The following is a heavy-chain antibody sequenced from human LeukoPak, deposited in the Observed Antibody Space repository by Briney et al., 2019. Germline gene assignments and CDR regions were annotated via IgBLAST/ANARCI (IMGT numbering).Heavy chain of an antibody. Sequence: GRSLRLSCAASRFTFSSYAMHWVRQAPGKGLEWVAVISYDGSNKYYADSVKGRFTISRDNSKNTLYLQMNSLRAEDTAVYYCARDLYYYYYCMDVWGKGTTVTVSS. CDR1: RFTFSSYA. J-gene: IGHJ6*03. CDR2: ISYDGSNK. V-gene: IGHV3-30*04. CDR3: ARDLYYYYYCMDV.